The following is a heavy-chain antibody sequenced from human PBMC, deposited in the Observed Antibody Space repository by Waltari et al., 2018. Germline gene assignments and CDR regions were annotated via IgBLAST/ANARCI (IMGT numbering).Heavy chain of an antibody. V-gene: IGHV3-53*01. Sequence: EVQLVESGGGLIQPGGSLRLSCAASGFTVSSNYMSWVRQAPGKGLEWFSLIYSGGNTYYADSVKGRFTISRDNSKNTIYLQMNSLTAEDTAVYYCARDITVFGVVIRRYFDLWGRGTLVTVSS. D-gene: IGHD3-3*01. CDR3: ARDITVFGVVIRRYFDL. J-gene: IGHJ2*01. CDR2: IYSGGNT. CDR1: GFTVSSNY.